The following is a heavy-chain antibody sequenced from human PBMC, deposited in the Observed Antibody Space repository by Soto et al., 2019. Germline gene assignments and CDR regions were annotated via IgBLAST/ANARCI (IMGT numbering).Heavy chain of an antibody. CDR2: ISYDGSNK. Sequence: GGSLRLSCAASGFTFSSYAMHWVRQAPGKGLEWVAVISYDGSNKYYADSVKGRFTISRDNSKNTLYLQMNSLRAEDTAVYYCARESSSSWDSSGMDVWGQGTTVTVSS. CDR3: ARESSSSWDSSGMDV. J-gene: IGHJ6*02. D-gene: IGHD6-13*01. CDR1: GFTFSSYA. V-gene: IGHV3-30-3*01.